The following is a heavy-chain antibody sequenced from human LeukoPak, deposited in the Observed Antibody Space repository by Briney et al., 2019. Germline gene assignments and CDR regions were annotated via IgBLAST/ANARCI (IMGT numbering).Heavy chain of an antibody. CDR3: ARSSMITFGGVIVKAFDI. Sequence: GGSLRLSCAASGFTFSSYWMSWVRQAPGKGLEWVANIKQDGSEKYYVDSVKGRFTISRDNAKNSLYLQMNSLRAKDTAVYYCARSSMITFGGVIVKAFDIWGQGTMVTVSS. CDR1: GFTFSSYW. CDR2: IKQDGSEK. D-gene: IGHD3-16*02. V-gene: IGHV3-7*03. J-gene: IGHJ3*02.